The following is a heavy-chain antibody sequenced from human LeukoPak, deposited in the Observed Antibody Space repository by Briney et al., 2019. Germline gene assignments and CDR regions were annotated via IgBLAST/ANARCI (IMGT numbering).Heavy chain of an antibody. J-gene: IGHJ4*02. CDR3: ARVGGGAVASFDY. CDR1: GGSISSYY. CDR2: IYYSGST. D-gene: IGHD6-19*01. Sequence: PSETLSLTCTVSGGSISSYYWSWIRQPPGKGLEWIGYIYYSGSTNYNPSLKSRVTISVDTSKNQFSLKLSSVTAADTAVYYCARVGGGAVASFDYWGQGTLVTVSS. V-gene: IGHV4-59*01.